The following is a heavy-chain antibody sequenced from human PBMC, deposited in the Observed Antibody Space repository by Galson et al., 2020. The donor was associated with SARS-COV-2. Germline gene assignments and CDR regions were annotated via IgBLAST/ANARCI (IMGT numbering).Heavy chain of an antibody. D-gene: IGHD2-2*01. J-gene: IGHJ6*02. CDR3: ASHPCSSTSCQYYYGMDV. CDR1: GFTFSSYS. Sequence: TGGSLRLSCAASGFTFSSYSMNWVRQAPGKGLEWVSSISSSISYIYYADSVKGRFTISRDNAKNSLYLQMNSLRAEDTAVYYCASHPCSSTSCQYYYGMDVWGQGNPGHRLL. V-gene: IGHV3-21*01. CDR2: ISSSISYI.